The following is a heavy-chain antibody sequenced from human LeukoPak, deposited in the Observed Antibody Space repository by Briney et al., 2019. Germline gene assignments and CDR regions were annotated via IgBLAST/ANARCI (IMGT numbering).Heavy chain of an antibody. V-gene: IGHV4-59*08. D-gene: IGHD3-10*01. J-gene: IGHJ4*02. CDR2: IYYSGSA. CDR3: ARFVRGAYYFDY. Sequence: SETLSRTCTDSGGSISSYYWSWIRQPPGKGLEWIGYIYYSGSANYNPSLKSRVTISVDTSKNQFSLKLSSVTAADTAVYYCARFVRGAYYFDYWGQGTLVTVSS. CDR1: GGSISSYY.